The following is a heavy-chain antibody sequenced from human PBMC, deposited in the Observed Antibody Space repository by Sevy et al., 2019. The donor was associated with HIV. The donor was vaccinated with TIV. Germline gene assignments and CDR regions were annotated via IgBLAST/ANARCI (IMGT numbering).Heavy chain of an antibody. D-gene: IGHD5-18*01. CDR3: ARRVTAHDGFDI. CDR2: ISGISTYI. Sequence: GGSLRLSCAASGFTFSDYHMNWIRQAPGKGLVWVSYISGISTYINYANSLKGRFTISRDNAKNTLFLEMNSLRAEDTAVYFCARRVTAHDGFDIWGQGTMVTVSS. J-gene: IGHJ3*02. CDR1: GFTFSDYH. V-gene: IGHV3-11*06.